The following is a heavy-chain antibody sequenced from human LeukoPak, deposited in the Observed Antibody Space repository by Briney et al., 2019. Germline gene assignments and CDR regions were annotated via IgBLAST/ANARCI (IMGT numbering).Heavy chain of an antibody. CDR3: ARRWLLLRSFGY. V-gene: IGHV4-34*01. Sequence: PSETLSLTCAVYGGSFSGYYWSWIRQPPGKGLEWIGEINHSGSTNYNPSLKSRVTISVDTSKNQFSLKLSSVTAADTAVYYCARRWLLLRSFGYWGQGTLVTVSS. D-gene: IGHD3-22*01. CDR2: INHSGST. CDR1: GGSFSGYY. J-gene: IGHJ4*02.